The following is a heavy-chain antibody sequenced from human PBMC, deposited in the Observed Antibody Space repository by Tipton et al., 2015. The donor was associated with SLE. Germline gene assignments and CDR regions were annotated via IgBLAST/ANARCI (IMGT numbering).Heavy chain of an antibody. J-gene: IGHJ3*02. CDR2: IYTSGST. D-gene: IGHD3-3*01. Sequence: TLSLTCTVSGGSISSGSYYWSWIRQPAGKGLEWIGRIYTSGSTNYNPSLKSRVTMSVDTSKNQFSLKLSSVTAADTAVYYCARQGAYYDFWSGYDAFDIWGQGTMVTVSS. CDR3: ARQGAYYDFWSGYDAFDI. V-gene: IGHV4-61*02. CDR1: GGSISSGSYY.